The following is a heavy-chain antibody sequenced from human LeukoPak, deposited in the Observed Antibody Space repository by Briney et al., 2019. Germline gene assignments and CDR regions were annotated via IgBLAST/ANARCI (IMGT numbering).Heavy chain of an antibody. Sequence: GGSLRLSCAASGFIFSKYAMHWVRQTPGKGLEWVAAIWNDGSDENYADSVKGRITISSDNSKNTLYLQMNSLRAEDTAVYYCAFEIGRSQGAFDIWGQGTMIIVSS. J-gene: IGHJ3*02. CDR1: GFIFSKYA. D-gene: IGHD1-26*01. CDR3: AFEIGRSQGAFDI. CDR2: IWNDGSDE. V-gene: IGHV3-33*01.